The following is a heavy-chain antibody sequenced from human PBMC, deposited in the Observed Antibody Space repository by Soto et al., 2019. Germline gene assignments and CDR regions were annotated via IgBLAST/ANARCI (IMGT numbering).Heavy chain of an antibody. Sequence: ASVKVSCKTSGYTFSTYDINWVRQAPGQGLAWMGWMNPNSGDTGYAQKFLGRLTMTRDSSIRTVYMELSSLSSEDTAVYYCARVNYYGSGSYQDFFYFYALDVWGQGTTVTVSS. CDR2: MNPNSGDT. V-gene: IGHV1-8*01. J-gene: IGHJ6*02. D-gene: IGHD3-10*01. CDR3: ARVNYYGSGSYQDFFYFYALDV. CDR1: GYTFSTYD.